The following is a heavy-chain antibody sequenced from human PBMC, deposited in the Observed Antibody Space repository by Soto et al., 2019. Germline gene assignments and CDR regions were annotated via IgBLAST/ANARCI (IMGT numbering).Heavy chain of an antibody. J-gene: IGHJ6*02. D-gene: IGHD2-15*01. V-gene: IGHV1-18*04. CDR3: ARVSSSIVVVPDYGMDG. CDR2: ISGTNGNT. Sequence: QVQLVQSGGEVKKPGSSVKVSCKASGYTFISHGISWVRQAPGQGLEWMGWISGTNGNTNYAQKLQGRVTLTTDTSTSTAYMELRSLRSDDPAVYYCARVSSSIVVVPDYGMDGWGQGTTVTVSS. CDR1: GYTFISHG.